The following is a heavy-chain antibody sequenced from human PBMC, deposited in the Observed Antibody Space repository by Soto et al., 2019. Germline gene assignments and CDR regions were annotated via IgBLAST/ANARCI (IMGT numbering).Heavy chain of an antibody. V-gene: IGHV1-8*01. Sequence: QVQLVQSGAEVKKPGASVKVSCKASGYTFTSYDINWVRQATGQGLEWMGWMNPNSGNKGYAQKLQGRVTMTRNTSRSTAYMEKSSLRSEDTAVYYRPREKTSYDMDVWGQGYTVTVSS. CDR2: MNPNSGNK. CDR1: GYTFTSYD. CDR3: PREKTSYDMDV. J-gene: IGHJ6*02.